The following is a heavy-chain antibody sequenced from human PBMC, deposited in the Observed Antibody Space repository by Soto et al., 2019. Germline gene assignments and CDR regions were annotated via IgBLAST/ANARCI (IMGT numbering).Heavy chain of an antibody. D-gene: IGHD3-10*01. CDR1: GFTFTTYW. J-gene: IGHJ4*02. CDR3: VRGGHGSGSYLGSY. CDR2: IRQDGGAQ. Sequence: EVQLVESGGGLAQPGGSLRLSCVASGFTFTTYWMSWVRQAPGKGLEWVANIRQDGGAQYYVDSVRGRFTISRDNAKNSVYLQMDSLRAEDTAVYYCVRGGHGSGSYLGSYWGQGILVTVSS. V-gene: IGHV3-7*03.